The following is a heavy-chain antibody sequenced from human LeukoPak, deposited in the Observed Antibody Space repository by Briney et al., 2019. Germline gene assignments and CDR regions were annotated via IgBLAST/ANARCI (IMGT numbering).Heavy chain of an antibody. D-gene: IGHD3-16*01. J-gene: IGHJ4*02. CDR1: GGSISSYY. CDR2: IYHSGST. V-gene: IGHV4-59*12. Sequence: SETLSLTCTVSGGSISSYYWSWIRQPPGKGLEWIGYIYHSGSTYYNPSLKSRVTISVDRSKNQFSLKLSSVTAADTAVYYCARAAGGAMFSWGQGTLVTVSS. CDR3: ARAAGGAMFS.